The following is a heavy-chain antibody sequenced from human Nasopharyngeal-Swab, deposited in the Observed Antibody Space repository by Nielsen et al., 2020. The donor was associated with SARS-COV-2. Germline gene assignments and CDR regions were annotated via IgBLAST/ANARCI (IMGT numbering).Heavy chain of an antibody. CDR2: IYYSGST. V-gene: IGHV4-59*01. Sequence: ESLKISCAASGFTFSSYSMNWVRQAPGKGLEWIGYIYYSGSTNYNPSLKSRVTISVDTSKNQFSLKLSSVTAADTAVYYCARAPYSSSWYWNAFDIWGQGTMVTVSS. CDR1: GFTFSSYS. D-gene: IGHD6-13*01. CDR3: ARAPYSSSWYWNAFDI. J-gene: IGHJ3*02.